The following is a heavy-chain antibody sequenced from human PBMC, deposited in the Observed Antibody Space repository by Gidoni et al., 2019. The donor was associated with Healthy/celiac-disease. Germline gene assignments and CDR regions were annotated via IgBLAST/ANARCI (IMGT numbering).Heavy chain of an antibody. CDR2: IYYSGST. V-gene: IGHV4-59*01. CDR1: GGSISSYY. Sequence: QVQLQESGTGLVTPSETLSLTCTVSGGSISSYYWSWIRQPPGKGLEWIGYIYYSGSTNYNPSLKSRVTISVDTSKNQFSLKLSSVTAADTAVYYCARAGRPQLGGGFDYWGQGTLVTVSS. J-gene: IGHJ4*02. D-gene: IGHD6-13*01. CDR3: ARAGRPQLGGGFDY.